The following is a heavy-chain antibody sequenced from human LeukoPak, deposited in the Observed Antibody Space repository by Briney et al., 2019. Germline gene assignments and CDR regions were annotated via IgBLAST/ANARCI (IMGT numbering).Heavy chain of an antibody. J-gene: IGHJ6*02. Sequence: SETLSLTCAVYGGFFSGYYWTWIRQPPGKGLEWIGEINHSGSTNYNPSLKSRVTISVDTSKNQFSLKLTSLTAADTAVYYCARGTRYCSSTSCYDYDGMDVWGQGTTVTVSS. CDR1: GGFFSGYY. V-gene: IGHV4-34*01. D-gene: IGHD2-2*01. CDR3: ARGTRYCSSTSCYDYDGMDV. CDR2: INHSGST.